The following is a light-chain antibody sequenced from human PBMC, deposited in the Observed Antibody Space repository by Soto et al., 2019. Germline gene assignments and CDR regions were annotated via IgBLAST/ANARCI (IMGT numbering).Light chain of an antibody. CDR1: QDVNNS. V-gene: IGKV1-33*01. CDR2: DVS. Sequence: DIQMTQSPSSLSASIGDRVTITCQASQDVNNSLNWYQQKPRKAPNLLIYDVSNLGTGVPSRFSGSGSGTDFTFTISRLQPEDIRTYYCQQYYKVPVTFGQGTRLEI. CDR3: QQYYKVPVT. J-gene: IGKJ5*01.